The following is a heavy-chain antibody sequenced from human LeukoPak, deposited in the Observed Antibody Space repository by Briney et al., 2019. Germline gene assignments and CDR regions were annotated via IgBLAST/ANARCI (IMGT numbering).Heavy chain of an antibody. J-gene: IGHJ6*02. D-gene: IGHD6-13*01. CDR2: IKQDGSEK. CDR1: GFTFSSYW. V-gene: IGHV3-7*01. Sequence: GGSLRLSCAASGFTFSSYWMSWVRQAPGKGLEWVANIKQDGSEKYYVDSVKGRFTISRDNAKNSLYLQMNSLRAEDTAVYYCARGGYSSSWYPNYYYGMDVWGQGTTVTVSS. CDR3: ARGGYSSSWYPNYYYGMDV.